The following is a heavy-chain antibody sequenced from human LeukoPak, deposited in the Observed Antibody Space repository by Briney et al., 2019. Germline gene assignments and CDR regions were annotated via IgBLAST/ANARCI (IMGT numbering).Heavy chain of an antibody. D-gene: IGHD6-13*01. Sequence: ASVKVSCEASGYTFTGYYMHWVRQAPGQGLEWMGWINPNSGGTNYAQKFQGRVTMTRDTSISTAYMELSRLRSDDTAVYYCARDSSSWGNYGMDVWGQGTTVTVSS. CDR1: GYTFTGYY. CDR2: INPNSGGT. J-gene: IGHJ6*02. V-gene: IGHV1-2*02. CDR3: ARDSSSWGNYGMDV.